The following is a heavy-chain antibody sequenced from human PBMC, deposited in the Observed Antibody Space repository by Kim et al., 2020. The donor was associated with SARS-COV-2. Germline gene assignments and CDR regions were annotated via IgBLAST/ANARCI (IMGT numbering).Heavy chain of an antibody. CDR3: ARRPPDFWSGYYAGYYGMDV. D-gene: IGHD3-3*01. J-gene: IGHJ6*02. Sequence: RVTISVDTSKNQFSLKLSSVTAADTAVYYCARRPPDFWSGYYAGYYGMDVWGQGTTVTVSS. V-gene: IGHV4-39*01.